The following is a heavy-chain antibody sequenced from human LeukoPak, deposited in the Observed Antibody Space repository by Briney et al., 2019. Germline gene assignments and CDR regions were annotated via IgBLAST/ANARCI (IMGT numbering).Heavy chain of an antibody. CDR3: ARDDGDYDFDY. Sequence: GGSLRLSCAASGFTFSSYSMNWVRQAPGKGLVWVSRINSDGSSTSYADSVKGRFTISRDNAKNTLYLQMNSLRAEDTAVYYCARDDGDYDFDYWGQGALVTVSS. CDR1: GFTFSSYS. D-gene: IGHD4-17*01. J-gene: IGHJ4*02. CDR2: INSDGSST. V-gene: IGHV3-74*01.